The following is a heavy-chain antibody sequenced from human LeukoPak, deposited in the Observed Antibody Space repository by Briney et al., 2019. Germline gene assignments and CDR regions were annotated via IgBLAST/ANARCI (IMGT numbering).Heavy chain of an antibody. CDR1: GFTFSTYA. D-gene: IGHD3-10*01. V-gene: IGHV3-23*05. J-gene: IGHJ4*02. CDR3: ARDYKADF. Sequence: GGSLRLSCATSGFTFSTYAMTWVRQAPGKGLEWVSAIDIYATKTNYADSVKGRFTISRDNSKNTPYLQMNSLRGEDTAIYYCARDYKADFWGQGTLVTVSS. CDR2: IDIYATKT.